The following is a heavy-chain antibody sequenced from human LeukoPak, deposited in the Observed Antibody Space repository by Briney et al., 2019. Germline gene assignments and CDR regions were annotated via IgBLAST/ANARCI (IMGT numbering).Heavy chain of an antibody. V-gene: IGHV3-48*01. CDR3: ARDGSLKRRTEY. D-gene: IGHD3-16*02. J-gene: IGHJ4*02. Sequence: GGSLRLSCAASGFTFSSYSMNWVRQAPGKGLEWVSYISSSSSTLYYADSVKGRFTISRDNAKNSLYLQMNSLRAEDTAVYYCARDGSLKRRTEYWGQGTLVTVSS. CDR1: GFTFSSYS. CDR2: ISSSSSTL.